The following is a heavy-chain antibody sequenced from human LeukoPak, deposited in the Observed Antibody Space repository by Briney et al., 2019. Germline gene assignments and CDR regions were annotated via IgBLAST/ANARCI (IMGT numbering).Heavy chain of an antibody. J-gene: IGHJ3*02. V-gene: IGHV4-4*07. CDR3: AXAEIVGRAFDI. Sequence: PSETLSLTCTVSGGSISTYYWSWIRQPAGKGLEWIGRIHTSGNTNQNPSLKSRVTMSVDTSKNQLSLNLSSLTAADTAVYYCAXAEIVGRAFDIWGQGTMVTVSS. D-gene: IGHD3-22*01. CDR2: IHTSGNT. CDR1: GGSISTYY.